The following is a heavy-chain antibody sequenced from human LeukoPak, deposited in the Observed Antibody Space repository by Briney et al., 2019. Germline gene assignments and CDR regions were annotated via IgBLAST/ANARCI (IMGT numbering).Heavy chain of an antibody. J-gene: IGHJ4*02. CDR2: ISYDGSNK. CDR1: GFRFSSYA. D-gene: IGHD2-15*01. Sequence: PGGALRLSCAASGFRFSSYAVHWVRQAPGKGLEGVAVISYDGSNKYYADSVKGRFTISRDNSKSTLYLQMNSLRAEDTAVYYCASGYPDINSHFDYWGQGTLVTVPS. V-gene: IGHV3-30*04. CDR3: ASGYPDINSHFDY.